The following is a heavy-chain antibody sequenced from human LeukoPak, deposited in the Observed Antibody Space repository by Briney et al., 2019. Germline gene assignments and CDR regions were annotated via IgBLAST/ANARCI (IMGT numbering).Heavy chain of an antibody. J-gene: IGHJ6*02. CDR3: AKDPDKKSYYYYGMDV. Sequence: PGGSLRLSCAASGFTFDDYTMHWVRQAPGKGLEWVSLISWDGGSTYYADSVKGRFTISRDNSKNSLYLQMNSLRTEDTALYYCAKDPDKKSYYYYGMDVWGQGTTVTVSS. CDR2: ISWDGGST. V-gene: IGHV3-43*01. CDR1: GFTFDDYT.